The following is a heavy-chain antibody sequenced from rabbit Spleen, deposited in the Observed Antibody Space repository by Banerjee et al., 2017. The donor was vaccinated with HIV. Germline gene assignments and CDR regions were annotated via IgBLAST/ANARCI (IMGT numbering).Heavy chain of an antibody. CDR2: INTATGKP. J-gene: IGHJ4*01. D-gene: IGHD1-1*01. Sequence: QEELEESGGGLVKPEGSLTLTCKASGFSFSDRDVMCWVRQAPGKGLEWIACINTATGKPVYATWAKGRFTISKTSSTTVTLQMTSLTAADRATYFCARDLLGVIGWNFYLWGQGTLVTVS. CDR3: ARDLLGVIGWNFYL. CDR1: GFSFSDRDV. V-gene: IGHV1S45*01.